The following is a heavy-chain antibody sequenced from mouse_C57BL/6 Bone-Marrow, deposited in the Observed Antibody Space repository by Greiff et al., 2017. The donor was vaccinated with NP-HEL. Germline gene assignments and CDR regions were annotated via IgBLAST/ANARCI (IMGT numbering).Heavy chain of an antibody. J-gene: IGHJ4*01. CDR2: IHPNSGRP. V-gene: IGHV1-64*01. CDR1: GYTFTSYW. D-gene: IGHD1-1*01. Sequence: QVQLQQPGAELVKPGASVKLSCKASGYTFTSYWMHWVKQRPGQGLEWIGIIHPNSGRPNYNENFKSTATLPVDKSSSTAYMQLSSLTSEDSAVYYCAKGPITTVVEGYARDYWGQGTSVTVSS. CDR3: AKGPITTVVEGYARDY.